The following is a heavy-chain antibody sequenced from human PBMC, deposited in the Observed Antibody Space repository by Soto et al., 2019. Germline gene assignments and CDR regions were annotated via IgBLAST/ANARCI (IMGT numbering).Heavy chain of an antibody. CDR1: GFTFSSYA. Sequence: EVQLLESGGGLVQPGGSLRLSCAASGFTFSSYAMSWVRQAPGKGLEWVSAISGSGGSTYYADSVKGRFTVSRDNAKNSLYLQMNSLRAEDTAVYYCASDPYYYASGFWGQGTLVTVSS. J-gene: IGHJ4*02. CDR2: ISGSGGST. D-gene: IGHD3-10*01. CDR3: ASDPYYYASGF. V-gene: IGHV3-23*01.